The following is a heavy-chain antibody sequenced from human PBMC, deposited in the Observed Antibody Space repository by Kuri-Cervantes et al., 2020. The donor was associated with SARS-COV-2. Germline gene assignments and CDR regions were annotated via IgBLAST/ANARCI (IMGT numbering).Heavy chain of an antibody. CDR2: IKPNSGGT. Sequence: ASVKVSCKASGYGFTGYYVHWVRQAPGQGLEWMGWIKPNSGGTNYAQKFQGRVTMIRGTSISTAYMELRRLRSDDTAMCYCARVESNSGWDMISGPPGWFDFWGQGTLVTVSS. CDR1: GYGFTGYY. CDR3: ARVESNSGWDMISGPPGWFDF. D-gene: IGHD6-19*01. J-gene: IGHJ5*01. V-gene: IGHV1-2*02.